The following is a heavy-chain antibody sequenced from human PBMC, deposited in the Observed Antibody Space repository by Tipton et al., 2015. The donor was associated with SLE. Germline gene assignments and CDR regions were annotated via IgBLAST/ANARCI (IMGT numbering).Heavy chain of an antibody. CDR2: MNPNRGIS. Sequence: QSGPEVKEPGASVRVSCRASGYTFTGYDVNWVRQATGQGFEWMGWMNPNRGISGYAQNFQDRVTITSDTSINTAYLELSSLRYEDTAVYYCARADRNDFWSGRYDAFDIGGQGTMVPVSS. J-gene: IGHJ3*02. V-gene: IGHV1-8*03. D-gene: IGHD3-3*01. CDR3: ARADRNDFWSGRYDAFDI. CDR1: GYTFTGYD.